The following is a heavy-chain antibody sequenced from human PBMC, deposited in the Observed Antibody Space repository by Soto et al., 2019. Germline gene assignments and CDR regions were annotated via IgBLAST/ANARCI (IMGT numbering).Heavy chain of an antibody. D-gene: IGHD1-26*01. CDR3: AKDRSPGAITWNVY. V-gene: IGHV3-23*01. Sequence: DVQLLESGGALVQPGGSLRLSCVASGFTFSSIAMNWVRQAPGKGLEWVSTISGSGVAKYYADSVKGRFTISRDNSNNTVSLQMNSLRAEDAAVYYCAKDRSPGAITWNVYWGQGTLVTVSS. J-gene: IGHJ4*02. CDR1: GFTFSSIA. CDR2: ISGSGVAK.